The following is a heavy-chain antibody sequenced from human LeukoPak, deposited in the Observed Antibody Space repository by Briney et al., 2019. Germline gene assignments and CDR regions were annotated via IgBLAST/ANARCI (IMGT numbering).Heavy chain of an antibody. CDR1: GFTFSSYS. D-gene: IGHD5-18*01. J-gene: IGHJ4*02. CDR3: ARDHTAGDFDY. V-gene: IGHV3-21*01. CDR2: ISSSSSYI. Sequence: GGSLRLSRAASGFTFSSYSMNWVRQAPGKGLEWVSSISSSSSYIYYADSVKGRFTISRDNAKNSLYLQMNSLRAEDTAVYYCARDHTAGDFDYWGQGTLVTVSS.